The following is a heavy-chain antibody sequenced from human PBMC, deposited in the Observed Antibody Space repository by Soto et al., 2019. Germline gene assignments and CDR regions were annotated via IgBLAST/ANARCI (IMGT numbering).Heavy chain of an antibody. CDR3: AKEGWGFDS. CDR2: ISGSGGST. CDR1: GFTFSSYA. D-gene: IGHD7-27*01. J-gene: IGHJ4*02. Sequence: EVQLLESGGGLVQPGGSLRLSCAASGFTFSSYAMSWVRQAPGKGLECVSTISGSGGSTYYADSVKGRSTISRDNSKNTLYMQMISLRAEDTAVYYCAKEGWGFDSWGQGALVTVST. V-gene: IGHV3-23*01.